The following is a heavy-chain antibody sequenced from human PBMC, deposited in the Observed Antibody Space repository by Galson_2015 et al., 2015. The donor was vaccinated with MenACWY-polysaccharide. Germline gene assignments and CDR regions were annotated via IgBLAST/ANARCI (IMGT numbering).Heavy chain of an antibody. V-gene: IGHV3-21*01. CDR3: AKDGQFHPSGGGDY. Sequence: SLRLSCAASGFTFSSYSMNWVRQAPGKGLEWVSSISSSSSYIYYADSVKGRFTISRDNAKNSLYLQMNSLRAEDTAVYYCAKDGQFHPSGGGDYWGQGTLVTVSS. CDR1: GFTFSSYS. CDR2: ISSSSSYI. J-gene: IGHJ4*02. D-gene: IGHD2-15*01.